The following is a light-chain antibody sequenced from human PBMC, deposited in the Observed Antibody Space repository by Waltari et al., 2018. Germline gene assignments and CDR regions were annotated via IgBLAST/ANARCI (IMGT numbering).Light chain of an antibody. CDR2: AAS. V-gene: IGKV1-8*01. Sequence: AIRMTQSPSTFSASTGDRVTLTCRASQDIFSYFAGYQQKPGEATKHLIYAASTLQSGGASRFCSSGAGAAFSLSISCRQPEDFAATYWQQYYTILLTFGGGTKVEIK. J-gene: IGKJ4*01. CDR3: QQYYTILLT. CDR1: QDIFSY.